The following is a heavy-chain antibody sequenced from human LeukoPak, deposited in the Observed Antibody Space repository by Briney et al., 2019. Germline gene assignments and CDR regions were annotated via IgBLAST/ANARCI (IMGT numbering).Heavy chain of an antibody. CDR2: ISWNSGSI. CDR3: AKDIGEYCSSTSCYTGFDY. Sequence: GGSLGLSCEVSGFTFDDYAMHWVRQAPGKGLEWVSGISWNSGSIGYADSVKGRFTISRDNAKNSLYLQMNSLRAEDTALYYCAKDIGEYCSSTSCYTGFDYWGQGTLVTVSS. D-gene: IGHD2-2*02. CDR1: GFTFDDYA. V-gene: IGHV3-9*01. J-gene: IGHJ4*02.